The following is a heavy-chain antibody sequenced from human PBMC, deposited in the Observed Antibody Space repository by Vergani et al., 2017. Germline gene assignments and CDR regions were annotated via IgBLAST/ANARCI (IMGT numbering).Heavy chain of an antibody. CDR2: ISSSSSTI. J-gene: IGHJ4*02. V-gene: IGHV3-48*01. CDR3: ARVQQWLVPDY. D-gene: IGHD6-19*01. Sequence: EVQLVESGGGLVQPGGSLRLSCAASGFTFSSYSMNWVRQAPGKGLEWVSYISSSSSTIYYADSVKGRFTISRDNAKNSLYLQMNSLRAEDTAVYYCARVQQWLVPDYWGQGTLVTVYS. CDR1: GFTFSSYS.